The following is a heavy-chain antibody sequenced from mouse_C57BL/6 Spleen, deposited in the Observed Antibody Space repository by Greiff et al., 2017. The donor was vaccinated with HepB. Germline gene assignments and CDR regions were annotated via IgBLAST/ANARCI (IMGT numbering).Heavy chain of an antibody. D-gene: IGHD2-4*01. CDR3: ARIGIYYDYDYYAMDY. CDR2: IHPNSGST. V-gene: IGHV1-64*01. CDR1: GYTFTSYW. Sequence: VQLQQSGAELVKPGASVKLSCKASGYTFTSYWMHWVKQRPGQGLEWIGMIHPNSGSTNYNEKFKSKATLTVDKSSSTAYMQLSSLTSEDSAVYYCARIGIYYDYDYYAMDYWGQGTSVTVSS. J-gene: IGHJ4*01.